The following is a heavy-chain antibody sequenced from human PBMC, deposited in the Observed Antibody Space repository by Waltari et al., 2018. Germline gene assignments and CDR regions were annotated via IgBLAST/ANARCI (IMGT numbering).Heavy chain of an antibody. D-gene: IGHD3-3*01. CDR1: GGSFSGYY. CDR2: INHSGST. CDR3: ARLRENDFWSGYYTGYYYYGMDV. J-gene: IGHJ6*02. V-gene: IGHV4-34*01. Sequence: QVQLQQWGAGLLKPSETLSLTCAVYGGSFSGYYWSWIRQPPGKGLEWIGEINHSGSTNYNPSLKGRVTISVDTSKNQFSLKLSSVTAADTAVYYCARLRENDFWSGYYTGYYYYGMDVWGQGTTVTVSS.